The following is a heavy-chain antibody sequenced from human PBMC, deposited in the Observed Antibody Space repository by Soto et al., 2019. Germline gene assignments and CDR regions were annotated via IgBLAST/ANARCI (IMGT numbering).Heavy chain of an antibody. CDR1: GFTFSTYW. J-gene: IGHJ6*02. CDR3: ARGXGYFDSSGFPYLYAMDV. CDR2: IKEDGSEK. Sequence: GGSLRLSCAASGFTFSTYWMSWVRQAPGKGLEGVANIKEDGSEKYYVDSVEGRFTISRDNAKNSLYLQMTSLRAEDTALYYCARGXGYFDSSGFPYLYAMDVWGQGTTVTVSS. D-gene: IGHD3-22*01. V-gene: IGHV3-7*01.